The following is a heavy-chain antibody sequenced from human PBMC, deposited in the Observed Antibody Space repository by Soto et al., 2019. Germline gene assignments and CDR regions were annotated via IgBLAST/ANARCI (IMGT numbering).Heavy chain of an antibody. J-gene: IGHJ6*02. CDR1: GGSISTGGYY. CDR2: IYYSGST. Sequence: QVQLQESGPGLVKPSQTLSLTCTVSGGSISTGGYYWNWIRQHPGKGLEGIGYIYYSGSTYYNPSLKSRVTISVDTSKNPFYLKLSSVTAADTAVYYCARQQQPLTYCYYGMDVWGQGTTVTVSS. D-gene: IGHD1-1*01. CDR3: ARQQQPLTYCYYGMDV. V-gene: IGHV4-31*03.